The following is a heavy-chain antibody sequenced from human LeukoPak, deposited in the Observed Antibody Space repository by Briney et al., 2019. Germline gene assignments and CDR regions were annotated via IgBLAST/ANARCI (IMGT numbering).Heavy chain of an antibody. J-gene: IGHJ5*02. Sequence: ASVKVSCRASGYTFTSYYMHWVRQAPGQGLEWMGWMNPNSGNTGYAQKFQGRVTMTRNTSISTAYMELSSLRSEDTAVYYCARPGNWFDPWGQGTLVTVSS. CDR1: GYTFTSYY. CDR2: MNPNSGNT. CDR3: ARPGNWFDP. V-gene: IGHV1-8*02.